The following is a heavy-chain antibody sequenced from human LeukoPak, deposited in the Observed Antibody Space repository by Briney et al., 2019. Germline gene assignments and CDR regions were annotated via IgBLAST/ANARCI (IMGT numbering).Heavy chain of an antibody. Sequence: SSETLSLTCTVSGGSISSGDYYWSWIRQPPGKGLEWIGYIYYSGSTYYNPSLKSRVTISVDTSKNQFSLKLSSVTAADTAVYYCARQNPLYAAGAFDPWGQGTLVTVSS. CDR3: ARQNPLYAAGAFDP. CDR1: GGSISSGDYY. D-gene: IGHD6-19*01. CDR2: IYYSGST. J-gene: IGHJ5*02. V-gene: IGHV4-30-4*08.